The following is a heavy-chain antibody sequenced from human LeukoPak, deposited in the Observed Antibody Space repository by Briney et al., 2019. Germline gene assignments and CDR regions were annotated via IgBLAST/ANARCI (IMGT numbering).Heavy chain of an antibody. J-gene: IGHJ4*02. V-gene: IGHV1-18*01. CDR2: ISAYNGNT. D-gene: IGHD6-13*01. CDR1: GYTFTSYG. Sequence: ASVKVSCKASGYTFTSYGISWVRQAPGQGLEWMGWISAYNGNTNYAQKLQGRVTMTTDTSTSTAYMELRSLRSDDTAVYYCARGVDYTNNWYSLDYWGQGTLVTVSS. CDR3: ARGVDYTNNWYSLDY.